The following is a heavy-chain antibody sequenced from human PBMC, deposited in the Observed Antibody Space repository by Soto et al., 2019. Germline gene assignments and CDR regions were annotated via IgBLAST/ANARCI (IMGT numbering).Heavy chain of an antibody. J-gene: IGHJ4*02. V-gene: IGHV4-34*01. CDR1: GGSFSGYY. D-gene: IGHD3-10*01. Sequence: QVQLQQWGAGLLKPSETLSLTCAVYGGSFSGYYWSWIRQPPGKGLEWIGEINHSGSTNYNPSLKSLVTISVDTSKNQFSLKLSSVTAADTAVYYCARGLWFGESPFDYWGQGTLVTVSS. CDR3: ARGLWFGESPFDY. CDR2: INHSGST.